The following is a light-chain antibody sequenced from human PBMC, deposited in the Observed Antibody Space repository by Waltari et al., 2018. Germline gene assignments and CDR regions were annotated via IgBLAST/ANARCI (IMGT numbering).Light chain of an antibody. CDR2: DVS. V-gene: IGLV2-14*01. CDR3: SSYTSSYNYV. CDR1: SGDIGAYNY. Sequence: QSALTQPASVSGSPGQSITIPCTGTSGDIGAYNYVSWYQQHPGKAPKLMIFDVSNRPSGVSNRFSGSKSDNTASLTISGLLAEDEADYYCSSYTSSYNYVFGTATKVTVL. J-gene: IGLJ1*01.